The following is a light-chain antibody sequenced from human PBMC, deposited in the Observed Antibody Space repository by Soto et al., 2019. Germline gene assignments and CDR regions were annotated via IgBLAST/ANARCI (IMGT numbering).Light chain of an antibody. J-gene: IGLJ1*01. V-gene: IGLV1-51*02. CDR2: ENN. CDR1: SSNIGNNY. Sequence: QSVLTQPPSVSAAPGQKVTISCSGSSSNIGNNYVSWYQQLPGTAPKLLIYENNKRPSGIPDRFSGSKSGTSATLGITGLQTGDEADYYCGKWDSSLSAYVFVTGNKVNV. CDR3: GKWDSSLSAYV.